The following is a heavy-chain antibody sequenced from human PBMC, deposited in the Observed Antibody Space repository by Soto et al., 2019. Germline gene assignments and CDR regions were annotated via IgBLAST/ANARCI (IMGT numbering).Heavy chain of an antibody. CDR3: ARDSSGDYVNWFDP. V-gene: IGHV3-30-3*01. CDR1: GFTFSSYA. D-gene: IGHD4-17*01. CDR2: ISYDGSNK. Sequence: QVQLVASGGGVVQPGRSLRLSCAASGFTFSSYAMHWVRQAPGKGLEWVAVISYDGSNKYYADSVKGRFTISRDNSKNTLYLQMNSLRAEDTAVYYCARDSSGDYVNWFDPWGQGTLVTVSS. J-gene: IGHJ5*02.